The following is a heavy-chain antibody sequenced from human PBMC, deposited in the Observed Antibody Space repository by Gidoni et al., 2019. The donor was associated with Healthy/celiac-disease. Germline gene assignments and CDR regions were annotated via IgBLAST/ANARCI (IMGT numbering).Heavy chain of an antibody. Sequence: QVQLVQSGAEVKKPGSSVKVSCKASGGTFSSYAISWVRQAPGQGLEWMGRIIPILGIANYAQKFQGRVTITADKSTSTAYMELSSLRSEDTAVYYCAILVPIGRPRTTMRYYYGMDVWGQGTTVTVSS. CDR3: AILVPIGRPRTTMRYYYGMDV. J-gene: IGHJ6*02. V-gene: IGHV1-69*04. D-gene: IGHD1-1*01. CDR2: IIPILGIA. CDR1: GGTFSSYA.